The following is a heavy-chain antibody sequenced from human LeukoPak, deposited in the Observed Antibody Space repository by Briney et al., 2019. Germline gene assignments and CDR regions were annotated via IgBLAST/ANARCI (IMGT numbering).Heavy chain of an antibody. CDR2: IYTSGST. Sequence: SETLSLTCNVSGDSISSYYWNWIRQPPGKGLEWIGRIYTSGSTNYNPSLKSRVTMSVDTSKNQFSLKLSSVTAADTAVYYCARGKYDILTGYYNEGDYWGQGTLVTVSS. CDR3: ARGKYDILTGYYNEGDY. V-gene: IGHV4-4*07. D-gene: IGHD3-9*01. CDR1: GDSISSYY. J-gene: IGHJ4*02.